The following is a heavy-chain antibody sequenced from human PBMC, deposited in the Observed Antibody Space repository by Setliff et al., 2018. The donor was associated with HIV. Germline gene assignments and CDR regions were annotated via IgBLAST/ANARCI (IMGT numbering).Heavy chain of an antibody. V-gene: IGHV3-15*04. CDR1: GFTFSGSP. D-gene: IGHD7-27*01. CDR3: VGNFLGN. J-gene: IGHJ4*02. CDR2: IERQSNGGTT. Sequence: GESLKISCGASGFTFSGSPMHWVRQTPGKGLEWVAHIERQSNGGTTDYAAPVKGRFTISRDESKNTLYLQMNSLKAEDSALYYCVGNFLGNWGQGTLVTVSS.